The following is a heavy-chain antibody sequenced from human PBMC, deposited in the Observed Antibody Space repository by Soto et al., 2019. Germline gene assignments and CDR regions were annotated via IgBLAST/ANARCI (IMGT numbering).Heavy chain of an antibody. CDR3: ARLDYSNYGNWFDP. Sequence: PGEPLKVSSKGSGYSFTSYWISWVRQMTGKGLEWMGRIDPSDSYTNYSPSFQGHVTISADKSISTAYLQWSSLKASDTAMYYCARLDYSNYGNWFDPWGQGSLVTVTS. CDR2: IDPSDSYT. CDR1: GYSFTSYW. V-gene: IGHV5-10-1*01. J-gene: IGHJ5*02. D-gene: IGHD4-4*01.